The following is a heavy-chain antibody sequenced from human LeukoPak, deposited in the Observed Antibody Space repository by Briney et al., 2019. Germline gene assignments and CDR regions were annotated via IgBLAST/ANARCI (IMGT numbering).Heavy chain of an antibody. V-gene: IGHV4-59*08. J-gene: IGHJ4*02. D-gene: IGHD3/OR15-3a*01. CDR1: GGSITAYY. Sequence: SETLSLTCSVSGGSITAYYWSWIRQSPGKGLEWIGYVCDSETYNPSLKSRVTLSVDTARSQLILDLHSVTAADTAVYYCAGLGLRIYGGNNPFNFWGQGLLVLVSS. CDR3: AGLGLRIYGGNNPFNF. CDR2: VCDSE.